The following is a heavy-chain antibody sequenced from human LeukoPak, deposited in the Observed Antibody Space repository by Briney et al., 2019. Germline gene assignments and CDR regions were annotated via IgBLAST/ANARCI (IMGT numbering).Heavy chain of an antibody. J-gene: IGHJ5*02. CDR3: ARGLPGHYDSSGIWFDP. CDR1: GGSISSGSYY. CDR2: VYTSGST. Sequence: PSQTLSLTCTVSGGSISSGSYYWSWIRQPAGKGLEWIGRVYTSGSTNYNPSLKSRVTISVDTSKNQFSLKLSSVTAADTAVYYCARGLPGHYDSSGIWFDPWGQGTLVTVSS. V-gene: IGHV4-61*02. D-gene: IGHD3-22*01.